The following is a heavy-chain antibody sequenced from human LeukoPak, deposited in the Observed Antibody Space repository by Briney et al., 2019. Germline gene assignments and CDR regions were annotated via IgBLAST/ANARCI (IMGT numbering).Heavy chain of an antibody. Sequence: PGGSLRLSCAGSGFTLSNYWMSWVRQAPGKGLEWVANINQDGSEKYFVDSVKGRFTMSRDNANNSLYLQMNSLRVEDTAVYYCARGKSDYDILTGYYNYYYYMDVWGKGTTVTVSS. D-gene: IGHD3-9*01. CDR2: INQDGSEK. V-gene: IGHV3-7*01. J-gene: IGHJ6*03. CDR1: GFTLSNYW. CDR3: ARGKSDYDILTGYYNYYYYMDV.